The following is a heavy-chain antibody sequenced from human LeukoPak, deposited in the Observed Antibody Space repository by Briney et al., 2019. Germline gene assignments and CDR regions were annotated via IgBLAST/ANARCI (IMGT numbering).Heavy chain of an antibody. CDR2: ISWNSGSI. CDR1: GFTFDDYA. CDR3: AKESIAAAGSFDY. Sequence: AGGSLRLSCAASGFTFDDYAMHWVRQAPGKGLEWVSGISWNSGSIGYADSVKGRFTISRDNAKNSLYLQMNSLRAEDMALYYCAKESIAAAGSFDYWGQGTLVTVFS. V-gene: IGHV3-9*03. J-gene: IGHJ4*02. D-gene: IGHD6-13*01.